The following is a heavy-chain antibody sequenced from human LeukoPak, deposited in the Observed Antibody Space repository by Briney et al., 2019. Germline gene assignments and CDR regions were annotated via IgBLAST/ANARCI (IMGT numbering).Heavy chain of an antibody. J-gene: IGHJ3*02. CDR1: GYTFTYRY. Sequence: ASVKVSCKASGYTFTYRYLHWVRQAPGQALELMGWITPFNGNTNYAQQFQDRVTITRDRSRNTVYMELNSLRFEDTAMYYCARSPFSGDDDAFDIWGQGTMVTVSS. CDR3: ARSPFSGDDDAFDI. CDR2: ITPFNGNT. D-gene: IGHD5-12*01. V-gene: IGHV1-45*02.